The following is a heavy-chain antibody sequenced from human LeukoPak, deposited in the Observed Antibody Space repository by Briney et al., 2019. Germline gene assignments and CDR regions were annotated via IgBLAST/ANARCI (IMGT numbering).Heavy chain of an antibody. CDR3: ARELIYYYDSSGYPPHAYYYYYYMDV. J-gene: IGHJ6*03. CDR1: GGSFSGYY. CDR2: IYISGST. Sequence: SETLSLTCAVYGGSFSGYYWNWIRQPPGKGLEWIGRIYISGSTNYNPSLKSRVTISVDTSKNQFSLKLSSVTAADTAVYYCARELIYYYDSSGYPPHAYYYYYYMDVWGKGTTVTISS. D-gene: IGHD3-22*01. V-gene: IGHV4-59*10.